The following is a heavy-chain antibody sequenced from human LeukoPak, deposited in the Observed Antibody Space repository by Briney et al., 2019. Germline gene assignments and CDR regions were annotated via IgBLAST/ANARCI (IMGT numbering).Heavy chain of an antibody. J-gene: IGHJ4*02. D-gene: IGHD2-2*01. Sequence: SETLSLTCTVSGGSISSSSYYWGWIRQPPGKGLEWIGSIYYSGSTYYNPSLESRVTISVDTSKNQFSLKLSSVTAADTAVYYCGGYCSSTSCPWRYWGQGTLVTVSS. CDR2: IYYSGST. CDR3: GGYCSSTSCPWRY. V-gene: IGHV4-39*01. CDR1: GGSISSSSYY.